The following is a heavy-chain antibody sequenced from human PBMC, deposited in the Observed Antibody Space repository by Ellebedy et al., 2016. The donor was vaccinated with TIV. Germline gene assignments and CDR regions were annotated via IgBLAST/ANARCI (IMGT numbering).Heavy chain of an antibody. CDR3: ASCHCANGVCYLFDY. J-gene: IGHJ4*02. CDR2: ISYDESDK. D-gene: IGHD2-8*01. CDR1: GFRFSDYP. V-gene: IGHV3-30*04. Sequence: GESLKISCAASGFRFSDYPMNWARQSPGKGLEWVALISYDESDKKYADSVKGRFTISRDNSKNTLYLQMNSLRAEDTAVYYCASCHCANGVCYLFDYWGQGTQVTVSS.